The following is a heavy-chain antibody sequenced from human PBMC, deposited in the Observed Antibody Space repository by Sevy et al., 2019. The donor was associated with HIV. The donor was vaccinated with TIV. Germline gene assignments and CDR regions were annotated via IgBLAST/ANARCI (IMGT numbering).Heavy chain of an antibody. J-gene: IGHJ6*02. Sequence: GGSLRLSCAASGFTFSSYAMPWVRQAPGKGLEWVAVISYDGSNKYYADSVKGRFTISRDNSKNTLYLQMNSLRAEDTDVYYCARDPSGVGPAAIRGEVLWFGESEYMDVWGQGTTVTVSS. CDR1: GFTFSSYA. D-gene: IGHD3-10*01. V-gene: IGHV3-30*04. CDR2: ISYDGSNK. CDR3: ARDPSGVGPAAIRGEVLWFGESEYMDV.